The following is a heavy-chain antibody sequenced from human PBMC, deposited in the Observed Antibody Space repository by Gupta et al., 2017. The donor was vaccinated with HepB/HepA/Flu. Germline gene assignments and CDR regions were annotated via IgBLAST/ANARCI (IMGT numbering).Heavy chain of an antibody. J-gene: IGHJ4*02. CDR1: GGSISSGGSY. CDR2: IYYSGRT. Sequence: QVQLQESGPGLVKPSQTLSLTCTVSGGSISSGGSYWNWIRQHPGKGLEWIGYIYYSGRTYYNPSLKSRVTISKDTSQNQFSLRLTSVTAADTAVYYCAREGDYGDSYWGQGILVTVST. D-gene: IGHD4-17*01. CDR3: AREGDYGDSY. V-gene: IGHV4-31*03.